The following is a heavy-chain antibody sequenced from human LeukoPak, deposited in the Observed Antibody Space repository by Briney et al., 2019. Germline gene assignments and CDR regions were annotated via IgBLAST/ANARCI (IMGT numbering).Heavy chain of an antibody. CDR2: ISYDGSNK. CDR3: AREVIAAAGTGFNWFDP. V-gene: IGHV3-30*19. Sequence: PGRSLRLSCAASGFTFSSYGMHWVRQAPGKGLEWVAVISYDGSNKYYADSVKGRFTISRDNSKNTLYLQMNSLRAEDTAVYYCAREVIAAAGTGFNWFDPWGQGTLVTVSS. J-gene: IGHJ5*02. D-gene: IGHD6-13*01. CDR1: GFTFSSYG.